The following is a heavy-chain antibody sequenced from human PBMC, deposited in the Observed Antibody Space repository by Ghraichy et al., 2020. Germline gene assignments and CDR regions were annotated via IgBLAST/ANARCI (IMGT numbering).Heavy chain of an antibody. J-gene: IGHJ4*02. CDR1: GFTFSSYA. D-gene: IGHD6-6*01. V-gene: IGHV3-23*01. CDR2: ISGSGGST. CDR3: AKVKGNSSSAPFDY. Sequence: LSLTCAASGFTFSSYAMSWVRQAPGKGLEWVSAISGSGGSTYYADSVKGRFTISRDNSKNTLYLQMNSLRAEDTAVYYCAKVKGNSSSAPFDYWGQGTLVTISS.